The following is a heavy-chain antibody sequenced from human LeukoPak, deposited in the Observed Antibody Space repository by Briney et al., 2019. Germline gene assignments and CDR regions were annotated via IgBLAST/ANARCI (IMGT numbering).Heavy chain of an antibody. Sequence: GGSLRLSRAASGFTFDDYAMHWVRQAPGKGLEWVSGISWNGGSIGYADSVKGRFTISRDNAKNSLYLQMNSLRAEDTALYYCAKDIVSGYYDSSGYLDYWGQGTLVTVSS. CDR3: AKDIVSGYYDSSGYLDY. D-gene: IGHD3-22*01. V-gene: IGHV3-9*01. J-gene: IGHJ4*02. CDR2: ISWNGGSI. CDR1: GFTFDDYA.